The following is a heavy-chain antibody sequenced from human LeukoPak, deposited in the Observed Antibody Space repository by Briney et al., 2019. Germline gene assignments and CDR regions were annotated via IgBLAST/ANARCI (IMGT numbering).Heavy chain of an antibody. J-gene: IGHJ6*02. D-gene: IGHD3-10*01. V-gene: IGHV3-9*01. CDR2: ISWNSGSI. CDR1: GFTFDDYA. Sequence: PGRSLGLSCAASGFTFDDYAMHWVRQAPGKGLEWVSGISWNSGSIGYADSVKGRFTISRDNAKNSLYLQMNSLRAEDTALYYCAKDIGPGSGSYCAYYYYYGMDVWGQGTTVTVSS. CDR3: AKDIGPGSGSYCAYYYYYGMDV.